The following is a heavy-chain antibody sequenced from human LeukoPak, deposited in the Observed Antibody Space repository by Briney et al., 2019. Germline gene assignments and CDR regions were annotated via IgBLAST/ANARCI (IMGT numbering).Heavy chain of an antibody. CDR3: ARAYVDTAPGGDYYYGMDV. CDR2: IIPIFGTA. Sequence: SVKVSCKASGGTFSSYAISWVRQAPGQGLEWMGGIIPIFGTANYAQKFRGRVTITADESTSTAYMELSSLRSEDTVVYYCARAYVDTAPGGDYYYGMDVWGQGTTVTVSS. CDR1: GGTFSSYA. D-gene: IGHD5-18*01. J-gene: IGHJ6*02. V-gene: IGHV1-69*13.